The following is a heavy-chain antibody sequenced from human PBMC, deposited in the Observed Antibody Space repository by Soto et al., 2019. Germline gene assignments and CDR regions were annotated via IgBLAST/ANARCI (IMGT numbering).Heavy chain of an antibody. CDR1: GGSISSSSYY. V-gene: IGHV4-39*01. CDR2: IYYSGSA. Sequence: SETLSLTCTVSGGSISSSSYYWGWIRQPPGKGLEWIGSIYYSGSAYYNPSLESRVTISVDTSKNQFSLKLSSVTAADTAVYYCARQGIVVVPAAMEYNWFDPWGQGTLVTVSS. D-gene: IGHD2-2*01. J-gene: IGHJ5*02. CDR3: ARQGIVVVPAAMEYNWFDP.